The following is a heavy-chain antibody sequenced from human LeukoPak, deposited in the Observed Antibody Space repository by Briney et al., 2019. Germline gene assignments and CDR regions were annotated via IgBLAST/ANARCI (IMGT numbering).Heavy chain of an antibody. Sequence: PSETLSLTCTVSGGSISSSSYYWGWIRQPPGKGLEWIGSIYYSGSTYYNPSLKSRVTISVDTSKNQFSLKLSSVTAADTAVYYCAREDIVVVPAAMPNWFDPWGQGTLVTVSS. CDR3: AREDIVVVPAAMPNWFDP. J-gene: IGHJ5*02. V-gene: IGHV4-39*02. D-gene: IGHD2-2*01. CDR2: IYYSGST. CDR1: GGSISSSSYY.